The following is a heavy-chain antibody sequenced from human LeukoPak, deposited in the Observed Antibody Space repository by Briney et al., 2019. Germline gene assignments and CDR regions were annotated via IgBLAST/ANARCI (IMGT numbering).Heavy chain of an antibody. J-gene: IGHJ4*02. CDR1: GYSFTSYW. Sequence: GESLKISCKGSGYSFTSYWIGWVRQMPGKGLGWMGIIYPGDSDTRYSPSFQGQVTISADKSISTAYLQWSSLKASDTAVYYCARLLVVPAADYFDYWGQGTLVTVSS. V-gene: IGHV5-51*01. D-gene: IGHD2-2*01. CDR3: ARLLVVPAADYFDY. CDR2: IYPGDSDT.